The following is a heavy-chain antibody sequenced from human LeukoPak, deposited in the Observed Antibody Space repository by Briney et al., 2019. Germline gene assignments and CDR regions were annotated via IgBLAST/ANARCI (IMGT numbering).Heavy chain of an antibody. CDR3: ARGHGDILTGYPPVGFDP. V-gene: IGHV4-39*07. D-gene: IGHD3-9*01. J-gene: IGHJ5*02. Sequence: SETLSLTCTVSGGSISSSAYYWGWIRQPPGKGLEWIGSINYSGSTYYNPSLKSRVTISEDTSKNQFSLKLSSVTAADTAVYYCARGHGDILTGYPPVGFDPWGQGTLVTVSS. CDR2: INYSGST. CDR1: GGSISSSAYY.